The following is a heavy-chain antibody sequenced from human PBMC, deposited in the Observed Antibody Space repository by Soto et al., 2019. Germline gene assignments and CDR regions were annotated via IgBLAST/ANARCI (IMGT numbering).Heavy chain of an antibody. V-gene: IGHV3-74*01. CDR2: ISVDGGDT. J-gene: IGHJ4*01. CDR3: VRAPEQRPIDY. Sequence: GGSLRLSCAASGFTFSSYGMHWVRQVPGKGLLWVSRISVDGGDTTYADSVKGRFTISRDNAKNTLYLQMDTLRAEDTAIYYCVRAPEQRPIDYWGDGSLVTVSS. D-gene: IGHD6-19*01. CDR1: GFTFSSYG.